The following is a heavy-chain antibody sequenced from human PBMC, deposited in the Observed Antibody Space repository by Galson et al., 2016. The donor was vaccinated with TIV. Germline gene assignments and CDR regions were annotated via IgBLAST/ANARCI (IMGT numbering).Heavy chain of an antibody. CDR1: GYTVTELS. D-gene: IGHD3-22*01. J-gene: IGHJ4*02. Sequence: SVKVSCKVSGYTVTELSMHWVRQAPEKRLEWMGGFDPEEGETIYAQKFQGRVSMTEDTFTDTAYMQLSSLVSDDTAVYYCATDLLYDYDSSGYSWGQGTLVTVSS. CDR3: ATDLLYDYDSSGYS. CDR2: FDPEEGET. V-gene: IGHV1-24*01.